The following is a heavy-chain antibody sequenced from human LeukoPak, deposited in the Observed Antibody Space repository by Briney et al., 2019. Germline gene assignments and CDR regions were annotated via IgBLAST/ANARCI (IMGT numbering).Heavy chain of an antibody. J-gene: IGHJ4*02. CDR3: TRGLEGFTAYDDY. Sequence: GGSLRLSCTASGFSVGDYAMSWVRQAPGKGLEWGGLIRSNTYGGTADYAASVEGRFTISRDDSNNIAYLQMNSLKTEDTAVYYCTRGLEGFTAYDDYWGQGTLVTVSS. CDR2: IRSNTYGGTA. CDR1: GFSVGDYA. V-gene: IGHV3-49*04. D-gene: IGHD3-3*01.